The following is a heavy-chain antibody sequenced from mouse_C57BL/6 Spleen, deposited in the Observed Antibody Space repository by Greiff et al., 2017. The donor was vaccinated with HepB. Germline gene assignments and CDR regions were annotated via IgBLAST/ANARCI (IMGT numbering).Heavy chain of an antibody. Sequence: VQLQQSGPGLVAPSQSLSITCTVSGFSLPSYGVHWVRQPPGKGLEWLVVIWSDGSTTYNSALKSRLSISKDNSKSQVFLKMNSLQTDDTAMYYCARQSYDYLYYYAMDYWGQGTSVTVSS. CDR2: IWSDGST. V-gene: IGHV2-6-1*01. CDR1: GFSLPSYG. J-gene: IGHJ4*01. D-gene: IGHD2-4*01. CDR3: ARQSYDYLYYYAMDY.